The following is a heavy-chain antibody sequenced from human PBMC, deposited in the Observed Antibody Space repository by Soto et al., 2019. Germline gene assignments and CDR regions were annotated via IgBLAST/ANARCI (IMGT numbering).Heavy chain of an antibody. CDR1: GFTFRSYA. Sequence: QVWQVESGGGVVQAGRSLRLSCAASGFTFRSYAMHWVRQAPGKGLEWVAIISYDEIDKYYADSVKGRFTISRDNSKNTLYLQMNSLRTEDTAVYYCARALDFWSAYFDYWGQGSLVTVSS. D-gene: IGHD3-3*01. V-gene: IGHV3-30-3*01. CDR2: ISYDEIDK. J-gene: IGHJ4*02. CDR3: ARALDFWSAYFDY.